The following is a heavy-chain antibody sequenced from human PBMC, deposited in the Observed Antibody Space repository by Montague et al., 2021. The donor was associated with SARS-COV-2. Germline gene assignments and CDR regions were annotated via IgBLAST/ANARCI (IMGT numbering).Heavy chain of an antibody. CDR2: FYGVGST. J-gene: IGHJ3*02. CDR3: ARETMTADAFDI. CDR1: GASVGSSD. D-gene: IGHD1-14*01. V-gene: IGHV4-59*02. Sequence: SETLSLTCTVSGASVGSSDWGWIRQSPGKGLEWIGYFYGVGSTDYNPSLKNRVTISRDTSKNQFSLKVRSVTAADTAIYYCARETMTADAFDIWGQGTMVTVSS.